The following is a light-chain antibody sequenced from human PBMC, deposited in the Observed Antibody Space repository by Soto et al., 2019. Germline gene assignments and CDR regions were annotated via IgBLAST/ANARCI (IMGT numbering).Light chain of an antibody. J-gene: IGKJ4*01. Sequence: DIPMTQSPSSLSASVGDRVTITCRASQGITTYLAWYQQKPGKVPKLLIYTASTLQSGVPSRFSGSGSGTDFTLTISSLQPEDVATYYCQNYNSVPLTFGGGTKVEI. CDR2: TAS. CDR3: QNYNSVPLT. CDR1: QGITTY. V-gene: IGKV1-27*01.